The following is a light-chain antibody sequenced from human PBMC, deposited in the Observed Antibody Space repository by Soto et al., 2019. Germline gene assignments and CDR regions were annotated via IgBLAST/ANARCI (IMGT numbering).Light chain of an antibody. Sequence: DIQMTQSPSTLSASVGDRVTITCQASQDISNYLNWYQQKPGKAPKLLIYDASNLQSGVPSRFSGSGSGTDFTLTISSLQPEDFATYYCQQSYSTRRTFGQGTKVDIK. CDR3: QQSYSTRRT. V-gene: IGKV1-39*01. CDR2: DAS. J-gene: IGKJ1*01. CDR1: QDISNY.